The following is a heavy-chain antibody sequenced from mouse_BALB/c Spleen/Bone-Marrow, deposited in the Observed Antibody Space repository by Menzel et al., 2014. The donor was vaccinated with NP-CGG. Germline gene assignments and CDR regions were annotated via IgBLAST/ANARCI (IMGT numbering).Heavy chain of an antibody. J-gene: IGHJ2*01. CDR1: GFTFSSYG. CDR3: TRRPLQANSYFDC. Sequence: EVQGVESGGDLVKPGGSLKLSCVASGFTFSSYGMSWVRPTPDKRLEWVATISSGGSSTYYPASVKGRFTISRDDAKSTLYLQMSSLNSEDTAMYYCTRRPLQANSYFDCWGQGTTLTVSS. CDR2: ISSGGSST. V-gene: IGHV5-6*01. D-gene: IGHD3-2*02.